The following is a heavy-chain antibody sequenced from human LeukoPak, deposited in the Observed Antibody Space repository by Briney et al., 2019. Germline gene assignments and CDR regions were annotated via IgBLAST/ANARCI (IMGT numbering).Heavy chain of an antibody. CDR3: ARAGRIAAADSFDY. Sequence: SETLSLTCTVSGGSISPYYWSWVRQPPGKGLEWIAYIYNSATTKYNPSLKGRVSISVETSKSQFSLTLTSVTAADTAVYYCARAGRIAAADSFDYWGQGTLVTVSS. CDR2: IYNSATT. J-gene: IGHJ4*02. V-gene: IGHV4-59*12. CDR1: GGSISPYY. D-gene: IGHD6-13*01.